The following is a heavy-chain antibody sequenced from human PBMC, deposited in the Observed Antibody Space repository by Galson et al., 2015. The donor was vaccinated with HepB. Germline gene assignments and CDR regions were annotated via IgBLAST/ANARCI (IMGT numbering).Heavy chain of an antibody. J-gene: IGHJ6*02. Sequence: SVKVSCKVSGYTLTELSMHWVRQAPGKGLEWMGGFDPEDGETIYAQKFQGRVTMTEDTSTDTAYMELSSLRSEDTAVYHCATVRLVGATPGDYYYGMDVWGQGTTVTVSS. V-gene: IGHV1-24*01. D-gene: IGHD1-26*01. CDR2: FDPEDGET. CDR3: ATVRLVGATPGDYYYGMDV. CDR1: GYTLTELS.